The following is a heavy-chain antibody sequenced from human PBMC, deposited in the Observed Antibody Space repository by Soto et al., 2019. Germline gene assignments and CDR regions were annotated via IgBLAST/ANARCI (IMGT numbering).Heavy chain of an antibody. D-gene: IGHD1-26*01. J-gene: IGHJ6*02. Sequence: QVQLVQSGAEVKKPGSSVKVSCKASGGTFSSYAISWVRQAPGQGLEWMGGIIPIFGTANYAQKFQGRVTITADESTSTADMELSSLRSEDTGVYYCARALVGVSLVGGSGYGIDGWGQGTTVTVSS. CDR1: GGTFSSYA. CDR2: IIPIFGTA. V-gene: IGHV1-69*01. CDR3: ARALVGVSLVGGSGYGIDG.